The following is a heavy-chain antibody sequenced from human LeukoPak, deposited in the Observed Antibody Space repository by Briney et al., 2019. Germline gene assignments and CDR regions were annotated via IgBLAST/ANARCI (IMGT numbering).Heavy chain of an antibody. CDR1: GGSISSGGYY. D-gene: IGHD4-23*01. V-gene: IGHV4-30-2*01. CDR3: ARGHGGPDY. CDR2: INHSGST. J-gene: IGHJ4*02. Sequence: SQTLSLTCTVSGGSISSGGYYWSWIRQPPGKGLEWIGEINHSGSTNYNPSLKSRVTISVDTSKNQFSLKLSSVTAADTAVYYCARGHGGPDYWGQGTLVTVSS.